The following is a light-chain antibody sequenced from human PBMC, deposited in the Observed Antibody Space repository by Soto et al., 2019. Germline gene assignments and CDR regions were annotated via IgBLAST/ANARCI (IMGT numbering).Light chain of an antibody. CDR2: EVS. CDR3: CSYAGSSTSL. J-gene: IGLJ1*01. CDR1: SSDVGSYNL. V-gene: IGLV2-23*02. Sequence: QSVLTQPASVSGSPGQSITISCTGTSSDVGSYNLVSWYQQHPGKAPKLMIYEVSKRPSGVSNRLSGSKSGNTASLTISGLQAEDEADYYCCSYAGSSTSLFGTGTKVTVL.